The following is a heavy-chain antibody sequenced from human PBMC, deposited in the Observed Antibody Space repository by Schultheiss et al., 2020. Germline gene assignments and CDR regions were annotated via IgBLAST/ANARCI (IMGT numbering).Heavy chain of an antibody. V-gene: IGHV4-59*01. D-gene: IGHD6-13*01. J-gene: IGHJ4*02. CDR2: IYDSGST. Sequence: SETLSLTCAVYGGSFSGYYWSWIRQPPGKGLEWIGYIYDSGSTNYNPSLKSRVTISIDMSRNQFSLKLRSVTAADTAVYYCTRGWASTWYYFDFWGQGTLVTVSS. CDR3: TRGWASTWYYFDF. CDR1: GGSFSGYY.